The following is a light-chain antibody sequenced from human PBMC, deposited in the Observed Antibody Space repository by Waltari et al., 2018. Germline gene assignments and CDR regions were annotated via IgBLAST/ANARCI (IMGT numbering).Light chain of an antibody. V-gene: IGKV1-33*01. Sequence: DIQMTHSPSSLSASVGDRVTITCRASQDINNYLNWYQQKPGKAPKLLIYDASNLEIGVPSRFSGSGSGTDFTFTISSLQPEDIATYYCQQYDDLPFTFGPGTKVDIK. J-gene: IGKJ3*01. CDR2: DAS. CDR3: QQYDDLPFT. CDR1: QDINNY.